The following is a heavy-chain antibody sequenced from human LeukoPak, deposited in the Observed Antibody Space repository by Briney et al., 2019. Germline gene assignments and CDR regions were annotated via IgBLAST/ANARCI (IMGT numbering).Heavy chain of an antibody. CDR3: ARRRYFDRPFDY. CDR1: GFTFSSYA. CDR2: ISSNGGST. V-gene: IGHV3-64*01. Sequence: GGSLRLSCAASGFTFSSYAMHWVRQAPGKGLEYVSAISSNGGSTYYANSVKGRFTISRDNSKNTLYLQMGSLRAEDMAVYYCARRRYFDRPFDYWGQGTLVTVSS. D-gene: IGHD3-9*01. J-gene: IGHJ4*02.